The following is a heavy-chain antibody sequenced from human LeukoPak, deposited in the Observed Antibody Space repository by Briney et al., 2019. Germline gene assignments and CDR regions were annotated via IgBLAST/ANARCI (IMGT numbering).Heavy chain of an antibody. CDR1: GFTFDDYA. CDR2: ISWNSGSI. J-gene: IGHJ4*02. V-gene: IGHV3-9*01. Sequence: GGSLRLSCAASGFTFDDYAMHWVRQAPGKGLEWVSGISWNSGSIGYADSVKGRFTISRDNAKNSLYLQMNSLRAEDTALYYCAKGGSDTAMVYYFDYWGQGTLVTVSS. D-gene: IGHD5-18*01. CDR3: AKGGSDTAMVYYFDY.